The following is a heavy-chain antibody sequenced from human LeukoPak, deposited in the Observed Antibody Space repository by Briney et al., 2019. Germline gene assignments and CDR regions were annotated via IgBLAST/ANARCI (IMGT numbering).Heavy chain of an antibody. CDR3: ARGVLRKVAGWGLGGDYMDV. CDR1: GFTFSTFA. V-gene: IGHV3-48*04. J-gene: IGHJ6*03. Sequence: PGGSLRLSCAASGFTFSTFAMIWVRQPPGKGLEWVSYISSSGSTIYYADSVKGRFTISRDNAKNSLYLQMNSLRAGDTAVYYCARGVLRKVAGWGLGGDYMDVWGKGTTVTISS. D-gene: IGHD6-19*01. CDR2: ISSSGSTI.